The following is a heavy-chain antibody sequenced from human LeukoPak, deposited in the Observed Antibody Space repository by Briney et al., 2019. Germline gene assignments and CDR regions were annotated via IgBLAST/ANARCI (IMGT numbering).Heavy chain of an antibody. CDR3: ARSDSGSGDY. D-gene: IGHD1-14*01. V-gene: IGHV3-64*01. J-gene: IGHJ4*02. CDR2: ISSNGGST. CDR1: GFTFSSYA. Sequence: TGGSLRLSCAASGFTFSSYAMHWVRHAPGKGLEYVSAISSNGGSTYYANSVKGRFTIYRDNSKNTLYLQMGSLRAEDMAVYYCARSDSGSGDYWGQGTLVTVSS.